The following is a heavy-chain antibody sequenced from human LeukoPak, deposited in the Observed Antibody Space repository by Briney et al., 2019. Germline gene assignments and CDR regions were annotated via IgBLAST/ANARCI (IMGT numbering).Heavy chain of an antibody. Sequence: GGSLRLSCAASGSTFSNYWMSWVRQAPGKGLEWVANIKHDGSEKYYVDSVKGRFTISRDNAKNSLYLQTNSLRAEDTAVYFCARWGKGFDYWGQGTLATVSS. V-gene: IGHV3-7*04. J-gene: IGHJ4*02. CDR3: ARWGKGFDY. CDR1: GSTFSNYW. CDR2: IKHDGSEK. D-gene: IGHD3-16*01.